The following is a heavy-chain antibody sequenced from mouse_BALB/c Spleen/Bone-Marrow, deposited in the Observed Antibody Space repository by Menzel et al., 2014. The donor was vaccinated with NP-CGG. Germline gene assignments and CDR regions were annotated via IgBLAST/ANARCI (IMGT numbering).Heavy chain of an antibody. D-gene: IGHD1-1*01. CDR2: ISPTTGYT. CDR1: GYTFSSYW. CDR3: ARYGNFLAMDY. J-gene: IGHJ4*01. V-gene: IGHV1-7*01. Sequence: VQLQQSGAELAKPGASVKMSCKASGYTFSSYWMHWVKQRPGQGLEWIGYISPTTGYTEWSQKFKDKATLTADKSSSTAYMQLSSLTSEDSAVYYCARYGNFLAMDYWGQGTSVTVSS.